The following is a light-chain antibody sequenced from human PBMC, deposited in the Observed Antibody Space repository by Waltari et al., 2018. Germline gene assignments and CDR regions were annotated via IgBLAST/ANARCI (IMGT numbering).Light chain of an antibody. Sequence: EIVMTQSPGTLSVSQGERATLTCRASHSVNTNLACYQQKPGQPPGLLIYGASTRATGIPARFSVSGSGTEFTLTITNLQSEDFAVYYCQQYNNWPQTFGQGTKLELK. V-gene: IGKV3-15*01. J-gene: IGKJ2*01. CDR2: GAS. CDR1: HSVNTN. CDR3: QQYNNWPQT.